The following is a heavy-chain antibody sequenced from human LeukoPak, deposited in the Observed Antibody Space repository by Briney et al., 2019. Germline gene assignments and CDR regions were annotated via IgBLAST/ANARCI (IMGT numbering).Heavy chain of an antibody. D-gene: IGHD2-8*01. J-gene: IGHJ4*02. CDR2: IYYSGST. CDR1: GGSISSGGYY. CDR3: ARDRYCTNGVCFLLDY. V-gene: IGHV4-31*03. Sequence: SETLSLTCTVSGGSISSGGYYWSWIRQHPGKGLEWIGYIYYSGSTYYNPSLKSRVTISVDTSKSQFSLKLSSVTAADTAVYYCARDRYCTNGVCFLLDYWGQGTLVTVSS.